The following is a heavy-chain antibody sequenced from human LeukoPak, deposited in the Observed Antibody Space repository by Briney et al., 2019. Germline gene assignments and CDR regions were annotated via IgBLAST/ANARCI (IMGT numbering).Heavy chain of an antibody. D-gene: IGHD1-1*01. CDR1: GGSFSGYY. V-gene: IGHV4-34*01. CDR3: ARGAGRGRYNWNDVRGDAFDI. Sequence: PSETLSLTCAVYGGSFSGYYWSWIRQPPGKGLEWIGEINHSGSTNYNPSLKSRVTISVDTSKNQFPLKLSSVTAADTAVYYCARGAGRGRYNWNDVRGDAFDIWGQGTMVTVSS. J-gene: IGHJ3*02. CDR2: INHSGST.